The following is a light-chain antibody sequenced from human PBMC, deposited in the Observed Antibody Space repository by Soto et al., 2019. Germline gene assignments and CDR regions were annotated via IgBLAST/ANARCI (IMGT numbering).Light chain of an antibody. CDR2: DAS. V-gene: IGKV3-11*01. CDR3: QQRSNGLS. CDR1: QSVSRN. J-gene: IGKJ3*01. Sequence: EIVLTQSPAILSLSPGERATFSCRASQSVSRNLDWYQHKPGQTPRLLIYDASNRATGIPVRFSCSGSGTDFTITISSLEPEDFAVYYCQQRSNGLSFGPGTKVDIK.